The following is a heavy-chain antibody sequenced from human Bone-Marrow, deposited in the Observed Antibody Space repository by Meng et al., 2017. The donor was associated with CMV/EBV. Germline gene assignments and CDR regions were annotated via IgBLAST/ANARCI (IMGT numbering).Heavy chain of an antibody. CDR3: ARLLGYCTSTSPSTKCGWNAFDI. D-gene: IGHD2-2*01. V-gene: IGHV3-21*01. CDR1: GFTFSSYS. CDR2: ISSSSSYI. J-gene: IGHJ3*02. Sequence: GGSLSLSCAASGFTFSSYSMNWVRQAPGKGLEWVSSISSSSSYIYYADSVKGRFTISRDNAKNSLYLQMNSLRAEDTAVYYCARLLGYCTSTSPSTKCGWNAFDIWGQGTMVTVSS.